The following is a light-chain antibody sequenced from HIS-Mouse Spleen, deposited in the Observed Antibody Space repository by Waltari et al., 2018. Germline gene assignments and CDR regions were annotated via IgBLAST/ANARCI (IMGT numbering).Light chain of an antibody. J-gene: IGLJ2*01. CDR3: YSTDSSGNHRV. V-gene: IGLV3-10*01. CDR1: ALPKKY. Sequence: SYELTQPPSVSVSPGQTARITCSADALPKKYAYWYQQKSGQAPVLVIYEDSKRPSGIPERFSGSSSGTMATLTISGAQVEDEADYYCYSTDSSGNHRVFGGGTKLTVL. CDR2: EDS.